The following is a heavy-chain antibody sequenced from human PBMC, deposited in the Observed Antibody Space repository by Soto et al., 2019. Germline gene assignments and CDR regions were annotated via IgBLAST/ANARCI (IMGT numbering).Heavy chain of an antibody. J-gene: IGHJ5*02. CDR3: TKDSGWTSAA. CDR2: ISGGAT. V-gene: IGHV3-23*01. D-gene: IGHD3-10*01. CDR1: GFTFRDYG. Sequence: EVQLLESGGGLIQPGGSRRLSCAASGFTFRDYGMSWVRQAPGKGLEWVSGISGGATYYADSVKGRFVISRDDSKNTLYLEMDSLRVEDTAVYYCTKDSGWTSAAWGQGTLVTVSS.